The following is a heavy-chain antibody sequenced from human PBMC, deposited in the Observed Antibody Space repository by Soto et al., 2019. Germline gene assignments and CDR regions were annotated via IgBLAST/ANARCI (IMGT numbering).Heavy chain of an antibody. V-gene: IGHV3-15*01. J-gene: IGHJ4*02. CDR1: GFTFNTAW. Sequence: EVQLVESGGGLLNPGGSLTHACAASGFTFNTAWLSWVRQAPGKGLEWVGRIKSKTDGGTTDYAAPVKGRFTISRDDSKKMLYLQMNSLKTEDTAVYYCTTGLRQQLIPFDYWGQGTLLTVSS. D-gene: IGHD1-1*01. CDR3: TTGLRQQLIPFDY. CDR2: IKSKTDGGTT.